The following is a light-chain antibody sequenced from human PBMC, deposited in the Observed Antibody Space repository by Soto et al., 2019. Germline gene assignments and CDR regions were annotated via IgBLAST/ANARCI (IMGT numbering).Light chain of an antibody. V-gene: IGKV3-11*01. Sequence: EIAMTQSPATLSVSPGERATHSCRASQSVSSYLAWYQQKPGQAPRLLIYDASNTATGIPARFSGSGSGTDFTLTISSLEPEDFAVYYCQQRSDWQTFGQGTRLEI. CDR1: QSVSSY. J-gene: IGKJ5*01. CDR2: DAS. CDR3: QQRSDWQT.